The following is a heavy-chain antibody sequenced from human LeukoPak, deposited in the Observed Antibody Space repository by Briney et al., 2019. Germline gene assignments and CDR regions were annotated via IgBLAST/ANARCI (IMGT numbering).Heavy chain of an antibody. J-gene: IGHJ6*02. V-gene: IGHV3-53*01. Sequence: GGSLRLSCAASGFTVSSNYMSWVRQAPGKGLEWVSVIYSGGSTYCADSVKGRFTISRDNSKNTLYLQMNSLRAEDTAVYYCQVEVSYYYYGMDVWGQGTTVTVSS. CDR1: GFTVSSNY. CDR3: QVEVSYYYYGMDV. D-gene: IGHD3-22*01. CDR2: IYSGGST.